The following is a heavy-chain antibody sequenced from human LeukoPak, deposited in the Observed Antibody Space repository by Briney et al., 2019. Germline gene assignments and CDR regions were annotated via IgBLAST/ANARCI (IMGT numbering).Heavy chain of an antibody. V-gene: IGHV4-38-2*02. CDR1: GYSISSGYY. J-gene: IGHJ6*03. CDR2: IYHSGST. CDR3: ARVQRSSWYYYYYYMDV. D-gene: IGHD6-13*01. Sequence: SETLSLTCTVSGYSISSGYYWGWIRQPPGKGLEWIGSIYHSGSTYYNPSLKSRVTISVDTSKNQFSLKLSSVTAADTAVYYCARVQRSSWYYYYYYMDVWGKGTTVTVSS.